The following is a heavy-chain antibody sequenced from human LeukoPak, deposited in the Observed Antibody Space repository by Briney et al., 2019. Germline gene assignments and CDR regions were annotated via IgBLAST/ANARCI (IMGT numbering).Heavy chain of an antibody. V-gene: IGHV1-46*01. J-gene: IGHJ5*02. Sequence: ASVKVSCKASGYTFTSYYMHWVRQAPGQGLEWMGIINPSGGSTSYAQKFQGRVTMTRDTSTSTVYMELRSLRSDDTAVYYCARDGEWGVNWFDPWGQGTLVTVSS. CDR2: INPSGGST. CDR1: GYTFTSYY. D-gene: IGHD3-16*01. CDR3: ARDGEWGVNWFDP.